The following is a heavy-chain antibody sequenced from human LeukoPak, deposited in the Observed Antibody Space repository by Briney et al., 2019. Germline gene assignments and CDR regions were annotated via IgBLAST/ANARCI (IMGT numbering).Heavy chain of an antibody. Sequence: SGGXXXSYYWSWIRQPPGKGLEWMGYIYYSGSTNYNPSLKSRVTISVDTSKNQFSLKLSSVTAADTAVYYCARAFQTYYYGSGSYLRRDHWFDLWGQGTLVTVSS. CDR1: GGXXXSYY. J-gene: IGHJ5*02. V-gene: IGHV4-59*01. D-gene: IGHD3-10*01. CDR2: IYYSGST. CDR3: ARAFQTYYYGSGSYLRRDHWFDL.